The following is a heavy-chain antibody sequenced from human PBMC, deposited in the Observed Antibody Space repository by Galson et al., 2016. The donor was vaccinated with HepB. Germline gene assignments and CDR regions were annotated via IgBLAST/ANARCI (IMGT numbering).Heavy chain of an antibody. Sequence: SETLSLTCTVSGVSISSHYWSWIRQPPGKGLEYIGYIYFSGGTNYNPSLKSRVTIPGDTSKNQFSLKLSSFTAADTAVYYWAREFPTTHYFDFWGQGSLVTVSS. J-gene: IGHJ4*02. D-gene: IGHD1-26*01. V-gene: IGHV4-59*11. CDR3: AREFPTTHYFDF. CDR2: IYFSGGT. CDR1: GVSISSHY.